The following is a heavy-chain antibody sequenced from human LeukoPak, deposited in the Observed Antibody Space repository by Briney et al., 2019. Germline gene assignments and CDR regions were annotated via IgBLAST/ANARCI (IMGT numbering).Heavy chain of an antibody. CDR2: IYHGGTT. V-gene: IGHV4-38-2*02. J-gene: IGHJ5*02. Sequence: SETLSLTCTVSAYSISDGFVWGFIRQPPGKGLEWIASIYHGGTTYYNPSLRSRVTMSVDTSNNQFSLKLSSVTAADTAMYFCTRLSHVAGAPKVSWFDPWGQGTLVTVSS. CDR3: TRLSHVAGAPKVSWFDP. D-gene: IGHD1-26*01. CDR1: AYSISDGFV.